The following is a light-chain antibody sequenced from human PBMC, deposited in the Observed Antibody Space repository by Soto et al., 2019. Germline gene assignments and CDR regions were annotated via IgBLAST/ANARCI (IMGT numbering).Light chain of an antibody. CDR1: CSDLRGYRL. V-gene: IGLV2-23*01. CDR3: CTYARASPPVI. J-gene: IGLJ2*01. Sequence: QSVLTQPASVSGSPGQSITISCTETCSDLRGYRLVSWYQQHPGKAPKLIIYEAYKRPSGVSTSFSGSKSGNTTSLTISGLQDDDESIYDCCTYARASPPVIFGGGTKLTVL. CDR2: EAY.